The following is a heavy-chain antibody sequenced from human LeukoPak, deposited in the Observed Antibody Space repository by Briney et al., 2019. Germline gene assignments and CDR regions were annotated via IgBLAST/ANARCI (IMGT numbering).Heavy chain of an antibody. CDR2: ISSSSGNI. D-gene: IGHD3-16*02. CDR3: ARDRGGIGYMDV. Sequence: TGGSLRLSCAASGFTFSTYAMSWVRQAPGKGLEWVSYISSSSGNIYYADSVKGRFTISRDNAKTSLYLQMNSLRAEDTALYYCARDRGGIGYMDVWGKGTTVTVSS. V-gene: IGHV3-48*01. J-gene: IGHJ6*03. CDR1: GFTFSTYA.